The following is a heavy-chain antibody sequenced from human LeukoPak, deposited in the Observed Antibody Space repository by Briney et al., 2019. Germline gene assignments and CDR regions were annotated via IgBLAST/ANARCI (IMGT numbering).Heavy chain of an antibody. J-gene: IGHJ4*02. D-gene: IGHD6-19*01. CDR2: SGSGGNT. V-gene: IGHV3-23*01. CDR3: ARSKQWLFYFDY. CDR1: GFTFSSYA. Sequence: GGSLRLSCAASGFTFSSYAMSWVRQAPGKGLEWVSASGSGGNTYYADSVKGRFTISRDNSKNTLYLQMNSLRAEDTAVYYCARSKQWLFYFDYWGQGTLVTVSS.